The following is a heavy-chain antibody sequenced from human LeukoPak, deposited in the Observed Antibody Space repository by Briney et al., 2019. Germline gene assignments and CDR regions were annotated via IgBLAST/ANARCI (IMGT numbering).Heavy chain of an antibody. CDR3: AKLLYYYDSSQPY. J-gene: IGHJ4*02. D-gene: IGHD3-22*01. CDR2: ISGSGGST. Sequence: GGSLRLSCAVSGFNVSSNYITWVRQAPGKGLEWVSAISGSGGSTYYADSVKGRFTISRDNSKNTLYLQMNSLRAEDTAVYYCAKLLYYYDSSQPYWGQGTLVTVSS. CDR1: GFNVSSNY. V-gene: IGHV3-23*01.